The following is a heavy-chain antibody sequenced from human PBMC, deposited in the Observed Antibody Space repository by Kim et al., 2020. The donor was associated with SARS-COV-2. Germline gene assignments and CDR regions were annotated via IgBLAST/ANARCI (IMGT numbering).Heavy chain of an antibody. CDR1: GFTFSSYW. CDR3: VWVPAVNDAFDI. CDR2: IKQDGSEK. J-gene: IGHJ3*02. Sequence: GGSLRLSCAASGFTFSSYWMSWVRQAPGKGLEWVANIKQDGSEKYYVDSVKGRFTISRDNAKNSLYLQMNSLRAEDTAVYYCVWVPAVNDAFDIWGQGTMVTVSS. V-gene: IGHV3-7*01. D-gene: IGHD2-2*01.